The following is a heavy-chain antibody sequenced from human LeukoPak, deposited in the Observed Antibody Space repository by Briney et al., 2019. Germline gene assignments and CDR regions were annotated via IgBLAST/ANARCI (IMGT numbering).Heavy chain of an antibody. J-gene: IGHJ4*02. CDR2: IKQDGSET. CDR3: ARAVFDTIFGVVI. V-gene: IGHV3-7*01. D-gene: IGHD3-3*01. Sequence: GGSLRLSCAASVFTFSYYWMSWVRQAPGKGLEWVANIKQDGSETYYVDSVKGRFTISRDNARNSVYLQMNSLRGEDTAVYYCARAVFDTIFGVVIWGQGTQVTVSS. CDR1: VFTFSYYW.